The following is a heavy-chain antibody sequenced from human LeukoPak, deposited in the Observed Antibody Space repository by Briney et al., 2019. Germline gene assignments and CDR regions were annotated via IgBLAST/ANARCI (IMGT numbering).Heavy chain of an antibody. CDR2: IYYSGST. V-gene: IGHV4-59*01. J-gene: IGHJ4*02. D-gene: IGHD4-17*01. CDR1: GGSISSYY. CDR3: ARSSKDDYGDYGLDY. Sequence: SETLSLTCTVSGGSISSYYWNWIRQSPGKGLEWIGYIYYSGSTNYNPSLKSRVTISVDTSKNQFSLKLSSVTAADTAVYYCARSSKDDYGDYGLDYWGRGTLVTVSS.